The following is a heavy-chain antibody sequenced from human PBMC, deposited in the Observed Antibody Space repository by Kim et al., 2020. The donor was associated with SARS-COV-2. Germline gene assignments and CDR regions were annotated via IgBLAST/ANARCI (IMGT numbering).Heavy chain of an antibody. D-gene: IGHD3-10*01. CDR1: GYTLTELS. Sequence: ASVKVSCKVSGYTLTELSMHWVRQAPGKGLEWMGGIDPEDGETFYAHKFQGRVTMTEDTSTDTAYMELSSLRSEDTAVYYCAKDKPPRYGSGSHVDYWGQGTLVTVSS. J-gene: IGHJ4*02. CDR3: AKDKPPRYGSGSHVDY. CDR2: IDPEDGET. V-gene: IGHV1-24*01.